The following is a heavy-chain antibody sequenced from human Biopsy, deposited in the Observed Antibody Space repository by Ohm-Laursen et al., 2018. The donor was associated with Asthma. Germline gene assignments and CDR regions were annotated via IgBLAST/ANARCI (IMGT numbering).Heavy chain of an antibody. CDR1: GITFSTYG. Sequence: SLRLSCAASGITFSTYGKHWVRQAPGKGLEWGSFIWYDGRKKTYADSVKGRFTISRDNSKDTLYLQMNSLRAEDTAVYYCARKIAARGGMGVWGQGTTVTVSS. CDR3: ARKIAARGGMGV. J-gene: IGHJ6*02. V-gene: IGHV3-33*01. D-gene: IGHD6-6*01. CDR2: IWYDGRKK.